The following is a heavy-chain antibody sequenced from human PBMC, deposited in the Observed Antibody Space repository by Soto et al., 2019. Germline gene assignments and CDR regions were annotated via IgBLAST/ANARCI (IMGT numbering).Heavy chain of an antibody. CDR1: GYTLTSYD. J-gene: IGHJ4*02. D-gene: IGHD6-6*01. Sequence: QVQQVQSGAEVKKPGASVRVSCKASGYTLTSYDINWVRQAPGQGLEWMGWINAYNGNTNYAQKLQDRVTMTTDTSTSTAYMELRSLRSDDTAVYYCARFSSSTASSLWGQGTLVTVSS. V-gene: IGHV1-18*04. CDR3: ARFSSSTASSL. CDR2: INAYNGNT.